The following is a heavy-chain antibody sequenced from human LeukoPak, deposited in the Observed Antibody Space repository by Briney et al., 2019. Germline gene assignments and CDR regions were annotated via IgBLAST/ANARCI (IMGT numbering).Heavy chain of an antibody. CDR2: IKSKTDGGTT. D-gene: IGHD4-17*01. CDR1: GFAFSNAW. V-gene: IGHV3-15*01. CDR3: TTDVDPPLYGDYGGFDY. Sequence: GGSLRLSCAASGFAFSNAWMSWVRQAPGKGLEWVGCIKSKTDGGTTDYAAPVKGRFTISRDDSKNTLYLQMNSLKTEDTAVYYCTTDVDPPLYGDYGGFDYWGQGTLVTVSS. J-gene: IGHJ4*02.